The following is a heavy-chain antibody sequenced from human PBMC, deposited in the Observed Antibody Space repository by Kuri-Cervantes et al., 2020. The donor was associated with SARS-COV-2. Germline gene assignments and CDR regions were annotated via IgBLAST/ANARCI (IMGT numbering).Heavy chain of an antibody. J-gene: IGHJ4*02. CDR3: ASLASQQLGVDY. Sequence: SETLSLTCTVSGDSISSYYWSWIRQPPGKGLEWIGYIYYSGSTNYNPSLKSRVTISVDTSKNQFSLKLSSVTAADTAVYYCASLASQQLGVDYWGQGTLVTVAS. CDR1: GDSISSYY. D-gene: IGHD6-13*01. V-gene: IGHV4-59*12. CDR2: IYYSGST.